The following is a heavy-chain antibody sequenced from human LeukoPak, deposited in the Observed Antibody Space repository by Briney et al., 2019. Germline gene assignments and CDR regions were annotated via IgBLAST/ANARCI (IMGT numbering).Heavy chain of an antibody. Sequence: PGGSLRLSCAASGFTFSSYSMNWVRQAPGKGLEWVSVMHSGGSTYYADSVKGRFTISRDNSKNTLYLQMNSLRAEDTAVYYCARDQGQRGSSWYDAFDIWGQGTMVTVSS. CDR1: GFTFSSYS. J-gene: IGHJ3*02. CDR3: ARDQGQRGSSWYDAFDI. D-gene: IGHD6-13*01. V-gene: IGHV3-53*01. CDR2: MHSGGST.